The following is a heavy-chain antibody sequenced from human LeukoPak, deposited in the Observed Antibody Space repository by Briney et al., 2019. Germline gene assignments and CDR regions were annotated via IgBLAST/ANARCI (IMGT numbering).Heavy chain of an antibody. CDR2: INHSGST. CDR1: GVSFSGYY. Sequence: SETLSLTCAVYGVSFSGYYWSWIRQPPGKGLEWIGEINHSGSTNYNPSLKSRVTISVDTSKNQFSLKLSSVTAADTAVYYCASPGMGRNYRGSYYYGMGVWGQGTTVTVSS. D-gene: IGHD1-7*01. V-gene: IGHV4-34*01. CDR3: ASPGMGRNYRGSYYYGMGV. J-gene: IGHJ6*02.